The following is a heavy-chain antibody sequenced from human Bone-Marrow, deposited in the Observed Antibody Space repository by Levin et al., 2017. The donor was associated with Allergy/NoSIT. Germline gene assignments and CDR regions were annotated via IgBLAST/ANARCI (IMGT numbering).Heavy chain of an antibody. D-gene: IGHD3-9*01. CDR1: GYDFSNFW. CDR3: ARSDDWDDAFHI. Sequence: GESLKISCKGSGYDFSNFWIAWVRQKPGKGLEWMGINPLGDSDTSYRPSFEGQVTISVTTSITTSYLMWSSLKASDSAKYYGARSDDWDDAFHIWGQGTMVTVSS. V-gene: IGHV5-51*01. CDR2: NPLGDSDT. J-gene: IGHJ3*02.